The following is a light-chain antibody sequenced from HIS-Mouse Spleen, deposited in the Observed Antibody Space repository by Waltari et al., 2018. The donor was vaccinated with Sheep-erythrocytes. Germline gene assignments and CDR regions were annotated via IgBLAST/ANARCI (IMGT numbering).Light chain of an antibody. Sequence: QSALTPPASVSGSPGPSITISCTGTSRDAGGYNYVSWYQQHPGKAPKLMIYDVSNRPSGVSNRFSGSKSGNTASLTISGLQAEDEADYYCSSYTSSSTLVVFGGGTKLTVL. CDR1: SRDAGGYNY. J-gene: IGLJ2*01. CDR2: DVS. CDR3: SSYTSSSTLVV. V-gene: IGLV2-14*03.